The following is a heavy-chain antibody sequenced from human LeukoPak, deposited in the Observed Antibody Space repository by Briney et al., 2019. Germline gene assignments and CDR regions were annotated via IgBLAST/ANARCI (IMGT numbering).Heavy chain of an antibody. J-gene: IGHJ4*02. Sequence: PGGSLRLSCAASGFTFSDYDMSWIRQDPGKGLEWVSYISSSGSTIYYADSVKGRFTISRDNAKNSLYLQMNSLRAEDTAVYYCARDRCCSGGSYFDYWGQGTLVTVSS. V-gene: IGHV3-11*01. CDR2: ISSSGSTI. CDR1: GFTFSDYD. D-gene: IGHD2-15*01. CDR3: ARDRCCSGGSYFDY.